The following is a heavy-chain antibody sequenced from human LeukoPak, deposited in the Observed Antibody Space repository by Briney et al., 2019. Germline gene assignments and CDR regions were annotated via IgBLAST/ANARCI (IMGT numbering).Heavy chain of an antibody. V-gene: IGHV1-18*01. CDR3: VVLLWSRGDY. D-gene: IGHD3-10*01. CDR2: ISAYNGNT. Sequence: ASVKVSCKASGYTLTSYGISWVRRAPGQGLEWMGWISAYNGNTNYAQKLQGRVTMTTDTSTSTAYMELRSLRSDDTAVYYCVVLLWSRGDYWGQGTLVTVSS. CDR1: GYTLTSYG. J-gene: IGHJ4*02.